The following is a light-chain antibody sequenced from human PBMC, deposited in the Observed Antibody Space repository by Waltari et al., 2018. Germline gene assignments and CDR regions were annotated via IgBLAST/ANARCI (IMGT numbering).Light chain of an antibody. V-gene: IGLV1-40*01. CDR3: QSYDSSLSASL. J-gene: IGLJ2*01. CDR1: RSNLRAGYD. CDR2: GNT. Sequence: QSVLTQPPSVSGAPGQRVTISCTGSRSNLRAGYDVPWYQHLQGKVPKLLIHGNTDRPSGVPVRFSGSKSGTSAYLAITGLQAEDEAHYYCQSYDSSLSASLFGGGTKLTVL.